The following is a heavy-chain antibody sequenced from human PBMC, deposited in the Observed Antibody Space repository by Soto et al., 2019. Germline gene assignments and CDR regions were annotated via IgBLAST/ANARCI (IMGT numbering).Heavy chain of an antibody. D-gene: IGHD6-19*01. CDR1: GASISGYH. CDR3: ARESTIAVGGQLFDP. V-gene: IGHV4-4*07. Sequence: PSETLSLTCTVSGASISGYHWSWIRQPAGKGLQWIGRIYTTGSTNCNPSLKSRVSMSVDTSNNQFSLKLNSMTAADTAVYYCARESTIAVGGQLFDPWGQGILVTVSS. J-gene: IGHJ5*02. CDR2: IYTTGST.